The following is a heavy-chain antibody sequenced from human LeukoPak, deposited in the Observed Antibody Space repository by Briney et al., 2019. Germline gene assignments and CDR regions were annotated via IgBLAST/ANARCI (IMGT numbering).Heavy chain of an antibody. CDR3: ARANVGMPFWYYYYYMDV. CDR2: IYTSGST. V-gene: IGHV4-61*02. D-gene: IGHD2-8*01. J-gene: IGHJ6*03. CDR1: GGSISSGSYY. Sequence: KASQTLSLTCTVPGGSISSGSYYRSWIRQPPGKGLEWIGRIYTSGSTNYNPSLKSRVTISVDTSKNQFSLKLSSVTAADTAVYYCARANVGMPFWYYYYYMDVWGKGTTVTVSS.